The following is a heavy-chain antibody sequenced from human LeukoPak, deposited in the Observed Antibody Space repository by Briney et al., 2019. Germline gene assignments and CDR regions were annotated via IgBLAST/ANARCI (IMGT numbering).Heavy chain of an antibody. D-gene: IGHD2-21*02. CDR2: ITGSGTSR. CDR1: GFTFSSYA. V-gene: IGHV3-23*01. CDR3: ARGASCGGDCYPH. J-gene: IGHJ4*02. Sequence: GGSLRLSCGASGFTFSSYAMSWVRQAPGKGLEWVSAITGSGTSRYYADSVKGRFTISRDNSKNTLYLQMSSLRAEDTAVYFCARGASCGGDCYPHWGQGTLVTVSS.